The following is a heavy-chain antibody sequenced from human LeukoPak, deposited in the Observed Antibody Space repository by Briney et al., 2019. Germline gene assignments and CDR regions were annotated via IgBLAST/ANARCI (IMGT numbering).Heavy chain of an antibody. CDR3: ARAQADYYDSTETYYFDY. V-gene: IGHV4-30-2*01. D-gene: IGHD3-22*01. CDR1: GGSISSGGYS. Sequence: SQTLSLTCAVSGGSISSGGYSWSWIRQPPGKGLEWIGYIYHSGSTYYNPSLESRVTISVDRSKNQFSLKLSSVTAADTAVYYCARAQADYYDSTETYYFDYWGQGTLVTVSS. J-gene: IGHJ4*02. CDR2: IYHSGST.